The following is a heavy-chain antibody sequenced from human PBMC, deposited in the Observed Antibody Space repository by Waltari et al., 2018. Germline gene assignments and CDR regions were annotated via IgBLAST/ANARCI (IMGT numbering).Heavy chain of an antibody. CDR2: IYYSGST. V-gene: IGHV4-39*01. CDR1: GGSISSSSYY. J-gene: IGHJ4*02. D-gene: IGHD2-15*01. Sequence: QLQLQESGPGLVKPSETLSLTCTVSGGSISSSSYYWGWIRQPPGKGLEWIGSIYYSGSTYYNPSLKSRVTISVDTSKNQFSLKLSSVTAADTAVYYCARQIGAATRESFDYWGQGTLVTVSS. CDR3: ARQIGAATRESFDY.